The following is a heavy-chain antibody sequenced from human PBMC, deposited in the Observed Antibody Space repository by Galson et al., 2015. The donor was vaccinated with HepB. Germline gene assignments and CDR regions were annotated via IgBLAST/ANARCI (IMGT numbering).Heavy chain of an antibody. CDR3: ARDGDYGDYHDAFDI. Sequence: SLRLSCAASGFTFSSYAMHWVRQAPGKGLEYVSAISSNGGSTYYANSVKGRFTISRDNSKNTLYLQMGSLRAEDMAVYYCARDGDYGDYHDAFDIWGQGTMVTVSS. CDR2: ISSNGGST. J-gene: IGHJ3*02. CDR1: GFTFSSYA. D-gene: IGHD4-17*01. V-gene: IGHV3-64*01.